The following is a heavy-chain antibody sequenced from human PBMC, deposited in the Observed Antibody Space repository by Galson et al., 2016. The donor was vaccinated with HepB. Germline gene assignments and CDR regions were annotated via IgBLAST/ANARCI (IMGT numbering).Heavy chain of an antibody. Sequence: SCKASGYTCTCYGISWVRQAPGQGLEWMGWISAYIGNTNYAQKLQGRVTMTTDTSTSTADMELRSLGSDDTAVYYWSRIQKSHYDFWSGYFYFYGMDVWGQGTTVTVSS. CDR3: SRIQKSHYDFWSGYFYFYGMDV. J-gene: IGHJ6*02. CDR1: GYTCTCYG. V-gene: IGHV1-18*01. D-gene: IGHD3-3*01. CDR2: ISAYIGNT.